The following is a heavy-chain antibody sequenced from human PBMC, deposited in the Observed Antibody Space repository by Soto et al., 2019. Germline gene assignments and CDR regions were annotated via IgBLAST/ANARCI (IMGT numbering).Heavy chain of an antibody. CDR2: ISWNSGSI. V-gene: IGHV3-9*01. D-gene: IGHD6-6*01. Sequence: EVQLVESGGGLVQPGRSLRLSCAASGFTFDDYSMHWVRQAPGKGLEWVSGISWNSGSIGYAASVKGQFTIYRDNAKNSLYLKMNSLRAEDTALYYCASSSASYYYYYMDVWGKGTTVTVSS. J-gene: IGHJ6*03. CDR3: ASSSASYYYYYMDV. CDR1: GFTFDDYS.